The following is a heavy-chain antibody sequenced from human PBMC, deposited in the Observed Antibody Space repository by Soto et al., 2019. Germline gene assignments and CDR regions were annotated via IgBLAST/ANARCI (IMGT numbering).Heavy chain of an antibody. D-gene: IGHD6-19*01. CDR1: GGTFISYA. J-gene: IGHJ4*02. Sequence: QVQLVQSGAEVKKPGSSMKVSCKASGGTFISYAISWVRQAPGQGLEWMGGIIPIFGTTNYAQKFQGRVTITADEFTSTVYMDLSSLRSDDTAVYYGASDQGTSSGWGSWGQGTLVTVSS. V-gene: IGHV1-69*12. CDR3: ASDQGTSSGWGS. CDR2: IIPIFGTT.